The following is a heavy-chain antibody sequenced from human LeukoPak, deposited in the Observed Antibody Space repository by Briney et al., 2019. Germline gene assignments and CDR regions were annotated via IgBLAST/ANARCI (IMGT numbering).Heavy chain of an antibody. V-gene: IGHV3-21*01. CDR1: GFTFSSYG. D-gene: IGHD1-1*01. CDR3: ARHLRHWDAFDI. J-gene: IGHJ3*02. CDR2: ISSSSSSSSSYI. Sequence: GGSLRLSCAASGFTFSSYGMHWVRQAPGKGLEWVSSISSSSSSSSSYIYYADSVKGRFTISRDNAKNSLYLQMNSLRAEDTAVYYCARHLRHWDAFDIWGQGTMVTVSS.